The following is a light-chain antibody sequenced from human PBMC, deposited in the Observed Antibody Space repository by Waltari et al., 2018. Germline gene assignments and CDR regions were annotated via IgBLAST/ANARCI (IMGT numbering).Light chain of an antibody. CDR3: QQYGSSSWT. CDR2: GAS. Sequence: EIVLTQSPGTLSLSPGERATLSCRASQSVSSSYLAWYQQKPGKAPRLLIYGASSRATGIPDRFSGSGSGTDFTLTISRLEPEDFAVYYCQQYGSSSWTFGKGTKVEIK. CDR1: QSVSSSY. V-gene: IGKV3-20*01. J-gene: IGKJ1*01.